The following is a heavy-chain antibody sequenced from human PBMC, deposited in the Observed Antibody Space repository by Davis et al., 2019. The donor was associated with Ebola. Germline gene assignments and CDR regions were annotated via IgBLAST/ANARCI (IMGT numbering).Heavy chain of an antibody. V-gene: IGHV3-21*01. CDR2: ISSSDTYI. D-gene: IGHD4-17*01. Sequence: GESLKISCAVSGLTVSLDYMMWVRQAPGKGLEWVSSISSSDTYIHYADSVKGRFTISRDNAKSSLYLQLNSLTAEDTAVYYCARGQLMDYGDYLDYWGQGTLVTVSS. CDR3: ARGQLMDYGDYLDY. J-gene: IGHJ4*02. CDR1: GLTVSLDY.